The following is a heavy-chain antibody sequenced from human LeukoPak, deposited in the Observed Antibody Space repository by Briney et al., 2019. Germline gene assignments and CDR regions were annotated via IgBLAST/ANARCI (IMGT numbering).Heavy chain of an antibody. Sequence: SETLSLACTVSGGSISSYYWSWIRQPPGKGLEWIGYIYYSGSTNYNPSLKSRVTISVDTSKNQFSLKLSSVTAADTAVYYCARRLYGRMDVWGKGTTVTVSS. CDR1: GGSISSYY. V-gene: IGHV4-59*01. J-gene: IGHJ6*04. CDR3: ARRLYGRMDV. D-gene: IGHD3-10*01. CDR2: IYYSGST.